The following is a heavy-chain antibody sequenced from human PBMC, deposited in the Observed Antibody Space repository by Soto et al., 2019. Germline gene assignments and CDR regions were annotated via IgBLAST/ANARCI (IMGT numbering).Heavy chain of an antibody. CDR3: ARDHPTYSGFSTIDY. CDR1: GGTFSSYT. J-gene: IGHJ4*02. CDR2: IIPILGIA. V-gene: IGHV1-69*02. D-gene: IGHD3-10*01. Sequence: QVQLVQSGAEVKKPGSSVKVSCKASGGTFSSYTISWVRQAPGQGLEWMGRIIPILGIANYAQKFQGRVRIXXDXSXXTAYMELSSLRSEDTAVYYCARDHPTYSGFSTIDYWGQGTLVTVSS.